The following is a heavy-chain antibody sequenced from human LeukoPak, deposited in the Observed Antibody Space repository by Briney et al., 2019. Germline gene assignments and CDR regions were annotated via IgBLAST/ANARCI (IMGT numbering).Heavy chain of an antibody. CDR3: AKDPNGDYIGTFEI. V-gene: IGHV3-9*01. Sequence: GRSLRLSCAASGFTFDDYAMHWVRQAPGKGLEWVSGISWNSGSIGYADSVKGRFTISRDNAKNSLYLQMNSLRAEDTAVYYCAKDPNGDYIGTFEIWGHGTMVTVSS. J-gene: IGHJ3*02. D-gene: IGHD4-17*01. CDR2: ISWNSGSI. CDR1: GFTFDDYA.